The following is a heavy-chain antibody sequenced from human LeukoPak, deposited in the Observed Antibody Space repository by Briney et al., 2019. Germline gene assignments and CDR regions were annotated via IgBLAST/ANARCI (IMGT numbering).Heavy chain of an antibody. CDR2: IGTAGDT. D-gene: IGHD5-12*01. J-gene: IGHJ3*02. Sequence: PGGSLRLSCAASGFTFSSYDMHWVRHATGKGLEWVSAIGTAGDTYYPGSVKGRFTISRENAKNSLYLQMNSLRAEDTAVYYCAREVRGYGRAFDIWGQGTMVTVSS. V-gene: IGHV3-13*01. CDR1: GFTFSSYD. CDR3: AREVRGYGRAFDI.